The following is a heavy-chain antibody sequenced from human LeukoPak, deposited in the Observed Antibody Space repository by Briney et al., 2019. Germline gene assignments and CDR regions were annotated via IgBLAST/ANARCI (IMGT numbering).Heavy chain of an antibody. J-gene: IGHJ4*02. CDR1: GYRFTDYF. V-gene: IGHV1-2*02. CDR2: INPNSGGT. D-gene: IGHD1-26*01. CDR3: ARDSGSYYIDY. Sequence: GASVKVSCKASGYRFTDYFMHWVRQAPGQGLEWMGWINPNSGGTKYAQKFQGRVTMTRDTSISTAYMELSRLRSEGTAVYYCARDSGSYYIDYWGQGTLVTVSS.